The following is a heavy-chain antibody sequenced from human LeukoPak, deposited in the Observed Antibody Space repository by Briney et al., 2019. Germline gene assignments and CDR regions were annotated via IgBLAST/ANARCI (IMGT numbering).Heavy chain of an antibody. J-gene: IGHJ4*02. V-gene: IGHV4-34*01. CDR1: GGSFSGYY. D-gene: IGHD4-23*01. CDR2: INHRGST. CDR3: ARGTTAVVNFDY. Sequence: SETLSLTCAVYGGSFSGYYWSWIRQPPGKGLEWIGEINHRGSTNYNPSLKSRVTISVDTSKNQFSLKLSSVTAADTAVYYCARGTTAVVNFDYWGQGTLVTVSS.